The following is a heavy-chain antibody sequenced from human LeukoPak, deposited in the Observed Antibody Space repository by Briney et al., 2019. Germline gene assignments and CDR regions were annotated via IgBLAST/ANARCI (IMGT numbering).Heavy chain of an antibody. J-gene: IGHJ3*02. CDR2: VSGGGGST. V-gene: IGHV3-23*01. D-gene: IGHD2-15*01. Sequence: SGGSLRLSCAASGFTFSSYATSWVRQAPGKGLEWVSGVSGGGGSTYYADSVKGRFTISRDNSKNTLYLQMNSLRAEDTAVYYCAKGVIYCSGGTCYFGTLDIWGQGTMVTVSS. CDR1: GFTFSSYA. CDR3: AKGVIYCSGGTCYFGTLDI.